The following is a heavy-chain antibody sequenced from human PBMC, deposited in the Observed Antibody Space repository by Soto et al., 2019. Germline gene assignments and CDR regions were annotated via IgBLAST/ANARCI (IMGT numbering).Heavy chain of an antibody. CDR2: IYHTGTT. CDR3: ARVEYGSSGTY. CDR1: GVSISTGNW. V-gene: IGHV4-4*02. J-gene: IGHJ4*02. Sequence: QVQLQESGPGLLKPSGTLSLTCAVSGVSISTGNWWSWVRQSPGKGLEWIGEIYHTGTTKYNPSLRSRVTISVDKSMNEFSLKVDSVTAADTAVYYCARVEYGSSGTYWGQGTLVTVSS. D-gene: IGHD3-3*01.